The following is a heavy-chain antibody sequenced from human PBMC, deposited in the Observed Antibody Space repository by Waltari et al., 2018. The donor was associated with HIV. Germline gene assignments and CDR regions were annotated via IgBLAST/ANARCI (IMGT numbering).Heavy chain of an antibody. V-gene: IGHV3-49*03. CDR2: SRSTSYGGTS. J-gene: IGHJ2*01. CDR3: TRPDILTGYSYWYFDL. Sequence: EVQLVESGGGLVQPGRSLGLSTTASGCTFVDYAMCWFRHAPGKGLECAASSRSTSYGGTSQYAASVKGIVTIPTDDSQGSAYLKMHILNAEATAAYYCTRPDILTGYSYWYFDLWGRGTLVIVSS. CDR1: GCTFVDYA. D-gene: IGHD3-9*01.